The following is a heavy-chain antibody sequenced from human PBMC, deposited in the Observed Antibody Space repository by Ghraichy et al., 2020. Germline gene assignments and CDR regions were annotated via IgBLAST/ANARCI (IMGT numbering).Heavy chain of an antibody. V-gene: IGHV4-4*07. CDR1: GGSITNYY. CDR3: ARFSFRPGSTTNFEY. Sequence: ETLSLTCTVSGGSITNYYWGWIRQPAGKGLEWVGRIYSSGSTNYNPSLKTRVTMSVDTSKNQFSLKLTSVTAADTAVYYCARFSFRPGSTTNFEYWGQGTLVTVSS. J-gene: IGHJ4*02. CDR2: IYSSGST. D-gene: IGHD1-14*01.